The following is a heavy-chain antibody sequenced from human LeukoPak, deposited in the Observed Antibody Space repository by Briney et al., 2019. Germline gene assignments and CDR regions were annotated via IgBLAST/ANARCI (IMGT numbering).Heavy chain of an antibody. J-gene: IGHJ2*01. D-gene: IGHD6-13*01. Sequence: ASVKVSXKSSGYTFTDYYVHWVRQAPGQGLEWMGRINPNSGDTNYAQNFQGRVTMSRDTSISTAYLELNSLIFDDTAVFYCARSTITTTAAGHFDLWGRGTLVTVSS. V-gene: IGHV1-2*06. CDR1: GYTFTDYY. CDR2: INPNSGDT. CDR3: ARSTITTTAAGHFDL.